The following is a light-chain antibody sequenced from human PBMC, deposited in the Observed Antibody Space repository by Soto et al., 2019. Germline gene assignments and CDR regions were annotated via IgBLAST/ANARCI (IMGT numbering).Light chain of an antibody. CDR1: QSVSSN. J-gene: IGKJ5*01. CDR3: QQYNNWPRIT. CDR2: GAS. V-gene: IGKV3D-15*01. Sequence: EIVITQSPATLSVSPGERATLSCRASQSVSSNLAWYQQKPGQAPRLLIYGASIRATGIPARFSGSGSGTEFTLTISSLQSEDFAVYYCQQYNNWPRITFGQGTRLEIK.